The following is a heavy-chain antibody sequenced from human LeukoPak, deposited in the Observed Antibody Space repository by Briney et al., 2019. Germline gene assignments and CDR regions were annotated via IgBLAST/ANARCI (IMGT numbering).Heavy chain of an antibody. Sequence: SQTLSLTCSISGDSVSSNRAAWNWIRQSPSRVLYGLGRTYDTSKRYNYYAVSVKSRITINPDNYRNQFSLPLESVTPDDTAMSYCTRTGMFADSWGQGTLVTVSS. V-gene: IGHV6-1*01. CDR2: TYDTSKRYN. J-gene: IGHJ4*02. CDR1: GDSVSSNRAA. D-gene: IGHD3-10*02. CDR3: TRTGMFADS.